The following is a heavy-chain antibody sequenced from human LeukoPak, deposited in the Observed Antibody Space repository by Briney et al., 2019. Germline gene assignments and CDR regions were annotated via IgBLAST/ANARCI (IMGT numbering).Heavy chain of an antibody. Sequence: SETLSLTCAVYVGSFSGYYWSWIRQPPGKGLEWIGEINDSGHINYNPSLKSRVTISVDTSKNQFSLKLSSVTAADTAVYYCARHRGYYDSSAYNWFDPWGQGTLVTVSS. J-gene: IGHJ5*02. CDR3: ARHRGYYDSSAYNWFDP. CDR2: INDSGHI. V-gene: IGHV4-34*01. D-gene: IGHD3-22*01. CDR1: VGSFSGYY.